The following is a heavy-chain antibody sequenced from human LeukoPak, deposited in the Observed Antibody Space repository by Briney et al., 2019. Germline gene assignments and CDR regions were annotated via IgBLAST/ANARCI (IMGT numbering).Heavy chain of an antibody. V-gene: IGHV1-18*01. Sequence: ASVTVSCTASGYTFTSYGISWVRQAPGQGLEWMGWISAYNGNTNYAQKLQGRVTMTTDTSTSTAYMELRSLRSDDTAVYYCARTNYDFWSGYPGGMDVWGQGTTVTVSS. J-gene: IGHJ6*02. D-gene: IGHD3-3*01. CDR1: GYTFTSYG. CDR3: ARTNYDFWSGYPGGMDV. CDR2: ISAYNGNT.